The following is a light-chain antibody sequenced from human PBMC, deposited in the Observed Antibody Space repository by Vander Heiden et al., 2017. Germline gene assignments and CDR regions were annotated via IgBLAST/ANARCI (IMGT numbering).Light chain of an antibody. J-gene: IGLJ3*02. Sequence: QSALTQPASVSGSPGQSITISCTGTSSDVGGYKYVSWYQQHPGKAPKLMIYDVSNRPSGVSNRFSGSKSGNTASLTISGLQAEDEAVYYCSSYSSSSTRVFGGGTKVTVL. CDR2: DVS. CDR3: SSYSSSSTRV. CDR1: SSDVGGYKY. V-gene: IGLV2-14*01.